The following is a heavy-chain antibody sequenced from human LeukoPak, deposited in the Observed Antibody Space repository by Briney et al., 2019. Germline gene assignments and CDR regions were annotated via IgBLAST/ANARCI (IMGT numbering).Heavy chain of an antibody. CDR3: VKSSSSWSQFEYFQH. CDR1: EFTFSSYG. Sequence: PGRSLRLSCAASEFTFSSYGMHWVRQAPGKGLEWVAVISYDGSNQYYADSVKGRFTISRDNSKNTLYLQMSSLRAEDTAVYYCVKSSSSWSQFEYFQHWGQGTLVTVSS. V-gene: IGHV3-30*18. D-gene: IGHD6-13*01. J-gene: IGHJ1*01. CDR2: ISYDGSNQ.